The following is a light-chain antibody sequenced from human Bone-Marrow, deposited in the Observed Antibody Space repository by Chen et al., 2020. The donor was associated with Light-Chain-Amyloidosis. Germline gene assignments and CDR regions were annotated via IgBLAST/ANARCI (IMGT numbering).Light chain of an antibody. CDR3: SSYAGGTTFEI. CDR2: DDS. CDR1: SSDVGSYNL. Sequence: QSALTQPASVSGSPGQSITISCTGTSSDVGSYNLVSWYQQHPGKVPNLMIYDDSKRPSGVSDRFSGSKSGNTASLTISGLQAEDEADYYCSSYAGGTTFEIFGGGTKLTVL. V-gene: IGLV2-23*02. J-gene: IGLJ2*01.